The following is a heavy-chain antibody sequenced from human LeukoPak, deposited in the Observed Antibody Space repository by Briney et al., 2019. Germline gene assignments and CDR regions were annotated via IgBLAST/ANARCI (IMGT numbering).Heavy chain of an antibody. D-gene: IGHD6-13*01. J-gene: IGHJ4*02. Sequence: SVKVSCKASGGTFSSYAISWVRQAPGQGLEWMGGIIPIFGTANYAQKYQGRVTITTDESTSTAYMELSSLRSEDTAVYYCARDPAAGLGYFDYWGQGTLVTVSS. CDR1: GGTFSSYA. CDR3: ARDPAAGLGYFDY. CDR2: IIPIFGTA. V-gene: IGHV1-69*05.